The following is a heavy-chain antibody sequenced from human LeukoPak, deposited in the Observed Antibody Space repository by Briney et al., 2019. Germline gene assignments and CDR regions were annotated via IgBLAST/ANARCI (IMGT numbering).Heavy chain of an antibody. CDR1: GFTFSAYG. CDR3: AKYGRRIGRGSYSRFDY. V-gene: IGHV3-23*01. CDR2: ISANGSIT. J-gene: IGHJ4*02. D-gene: IGHD1-26*01. Sequence: GGSLRLSCAASGFTFSAYGMSWVRQSPGQGLEWVSGISANGSITFYARSVRGRFTISRDNPQNTVYLQMNSLRAEDTAVYYCAKYGRRIGRGSYSRFDYWGQGTLVTVSS.